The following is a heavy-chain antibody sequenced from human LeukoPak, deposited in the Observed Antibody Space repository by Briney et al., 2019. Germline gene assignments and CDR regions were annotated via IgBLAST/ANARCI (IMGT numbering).Heavy chain of an antibody. CDR3: AKDQDYYGSGSYYNGEYFQH. CDR1: GFTFSSYA. D-gene: IGHD3-10*01. J-gene: IGHJ1*01. CDR2: ISGSGGST. Sequence: GGSLRLSCAASGFTFSSYAMTWVRQAPGKGLDYVSAISGSGGSTYYADSVKGRFTISRDNSKNTLYLQMNSLRAEDTAVYYCAKDQDYYGSGSYYNGEYFQHWGQGTLVTVSS. V-gene: IGHV3-23*01.